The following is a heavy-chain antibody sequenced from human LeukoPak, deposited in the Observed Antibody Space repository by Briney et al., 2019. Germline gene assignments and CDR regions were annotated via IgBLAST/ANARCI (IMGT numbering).Heavy chain of an antibody. V-gene: IGHV3-21*01. CDR3: ARVLAGDYVPHDY. CDR1: GFIFSSYT. Sequence: PGGSLRLSCAASGFIFSSYTLNWVRQAPGKGLEWVSSISSSSSYIYFVDSVKGRFTISRDNAKNSLYLQMNSLRAEDTAVYYCARVLAGDYVPHDYWGQGTLVTVSS. D-gene: IGHD4-17*01. CDR2: ISSSSSYI. J-gene: IGHJ4*02.